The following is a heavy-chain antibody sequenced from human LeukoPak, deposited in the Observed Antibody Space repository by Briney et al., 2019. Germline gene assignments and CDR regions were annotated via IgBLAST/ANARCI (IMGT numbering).Heavy chain of an antibody. CDR3: AKKVIEWLRFGSSFDY. D-gene: IGHD5-12*01. Sequence: GGSLRLSCAASGFTFSSYAMSWVRQAPGKGLEWVSAISGSGGSTYYADSVKGRFTISRDNSKNTLYLQMNSLRAEDTAVYYCAKKVIEWLRFGSSFDYWGQGTLVTVSS. V-gene: IGHV3-23*01. J-gene: IGHJ4*02. CDR1: GFTFSSYA. CDR2: ISGSGGST.